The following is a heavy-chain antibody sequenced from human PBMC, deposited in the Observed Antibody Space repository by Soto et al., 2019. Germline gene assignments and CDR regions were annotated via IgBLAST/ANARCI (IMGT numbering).Heavy chain of an antibody. CDR3: AIVTRNSLTGDF. Sequence: QVQVVQSGAEVKKPGSSVKVSCKASVGTFSNYAISWVRQAPGHGLEWVGGIIPLTETPVYAQTVQVRLTITADEITSAAYMELSSLRSDDTAVYYCAIVTRNSLTGDFWGQGTLVTVSS. D-gene: IGHD3-9*01. J-gene: IGHJ4*02. CDR2: IIPLTETP. CDR1: VGTFSNYA. V-gene: IGHV1-69*01.